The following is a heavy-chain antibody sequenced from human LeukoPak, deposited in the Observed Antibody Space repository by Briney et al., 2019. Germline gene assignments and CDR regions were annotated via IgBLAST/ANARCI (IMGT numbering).Heavy chain of an antibody. CDR1: GYTFTSYY. CDR3: ARGSSHVLRYFDWLLLFDY. V-gene: IGHV1-46*01. CDR2: INPSGGST. Sequence: GASVTVSCKASGYTFTSYYMHWVRQAPGQGLEWMGIINPSGGSTSYAQKFQGRVTMTRDTSTSTVYMELSSLRSEDTAVYYCARGSSHVLRYFDWLLLFDYWGQGTLVTVSS. D-gene: IGHD3-9*01. J-gene: IGHJ4*02.